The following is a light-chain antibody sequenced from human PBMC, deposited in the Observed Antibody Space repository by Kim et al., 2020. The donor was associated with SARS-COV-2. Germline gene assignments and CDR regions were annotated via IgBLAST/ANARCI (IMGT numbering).Light chain of an antibody. V-gene: IGKV3-20*01. CDR1: QSVRSGY. CDR2: DAS. J-gene: IGKJ5*01. Sequence: SPGERATLSCRASQSVRSGYLAWYQQKPGQAPRLLIYDASSRATGIPDRFSGSGSGTEFTLTISRLEPEDFAVYYCQQYTGSPITSGQGTRLEIK. CDR3: QQYTGSPIT.